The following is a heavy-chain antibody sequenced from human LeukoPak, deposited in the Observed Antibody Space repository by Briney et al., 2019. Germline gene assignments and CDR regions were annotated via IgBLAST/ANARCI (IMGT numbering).Heavy chain of an antibody. V-gene: IGHV3-23*01. CDR1: GFTFSSYA. J-gene: IGHJ4*02. CDR2: ISGSGGST. CDR3: ATLFDSSGYYGLFDY. Sequence: GGSLRLSCAAPGFTFSSYAMSWVRQAPGKGLEWVSAISGSGGSTYYADSVKGRFTISRDNSKNTLYLQMNSLRAEDTAVYYCATLFDSSGYYGLFDYWGQGTLVTVSS. D-gene: IGHD3-22*01.